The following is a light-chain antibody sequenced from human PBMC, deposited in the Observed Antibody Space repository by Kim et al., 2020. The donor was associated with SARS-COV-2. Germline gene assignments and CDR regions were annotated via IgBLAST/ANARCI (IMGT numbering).Light chain of an antibody. V-gene: IGLV3-1*01. Sequence: SASPGQTSSITCSGDKLGDKYACWYQQKPGQSPVLVIYQDSKRPSGIPERFSGSNSGNTATLTISGTQAMDEADYYCQAWDSSTPVFGTGTKVTVL. J-gene: IGLJ1*01. CDR3: QAWDSSTPV. CDR1: KLGDKY. CDR2: QDS.